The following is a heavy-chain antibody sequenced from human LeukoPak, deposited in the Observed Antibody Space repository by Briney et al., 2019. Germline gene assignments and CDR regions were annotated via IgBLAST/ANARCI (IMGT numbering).Heavy chain of an antibody. CDR2: IYYSGST. V-gene: IGHV4-59*11. J-gene: IGHJ6*03. CDR1: GGSISSHY. D-gene: IGHD2-15*01. Sequence: SETLSLTCTVSGGSISSHYWNWIRQPPGKGLEWIGYIYYSGSTNYNPSLKSRVTISVDTSKNQFSLKLSSVTAADTAVYYCASLTCSGGSCISYSYYYMDVWGRGTTVTVSS. CDR3: ASLTCSGGSCISYSYYYMDV.